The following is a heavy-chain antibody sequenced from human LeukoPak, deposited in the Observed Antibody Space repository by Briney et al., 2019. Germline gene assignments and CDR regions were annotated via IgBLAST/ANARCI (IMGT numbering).Heavy chain of an antibody. D-gene: IGHD1-26*01. CDR2: INPSGSST. CDR1: GYTFTGYY. Sequence: ASVKVSCKASGYTFTGYYMHWVRQAPGQGLEWMGLINPSGSSTLYAQKFQGRVTMTRDMSTTTDYMELSSLRSEDTAVYYCARDNSVGDVAWWFDPWGQGTLVTVSS. J-gene: IGHJ5*02. V-gene: IGHV1-46*01. CDR3: ARDNSVGDVAWWFDP.